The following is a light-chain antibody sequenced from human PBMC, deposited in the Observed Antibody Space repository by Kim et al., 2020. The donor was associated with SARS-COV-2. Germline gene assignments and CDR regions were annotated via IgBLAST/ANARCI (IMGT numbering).Light chain of an antibody. CDR1: QYIGDY. Sequence: ASVGDTVTITCRASQYIGDYISWFQHKPGKAPNLLIYTASTLQNGVPSRFSASGSGKEFTLAISGVQPEDSATYYCLQTFNMPVTFGQGTRLEIK. CDR3: LQTFNMPVT. CDR2: TAS. V-gene: IGKV1-39*01. J-gene: IGKJ5*01.